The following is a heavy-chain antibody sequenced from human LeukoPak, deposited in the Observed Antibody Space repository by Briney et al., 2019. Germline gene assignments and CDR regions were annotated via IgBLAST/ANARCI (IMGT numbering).Heavy chain of an antibody. CDR2: INPNSGGT. CDR3: VRGGYYDILTGYLNY. V-gene: IGHV1-2*02. D-gene: IGHD3-9*01. Sequence: ASVKVSCKSSGYTFTGYYMHWVRQAPGQGLEWMGWINPNSGGTNYAQKFQGRVTMNRETSITTAYMELSRLRSDDTAVYYCVRGGYYDILTGYLNYWGQGTLVTVSS. CDR1: GYTFTGYY. J-gene: IGHJ4*02.